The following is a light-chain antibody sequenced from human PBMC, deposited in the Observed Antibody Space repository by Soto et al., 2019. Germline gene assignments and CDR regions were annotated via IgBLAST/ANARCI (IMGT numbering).Light chain of an antibody. CDR2: GVS. Sequence: LTQSPGTLSLYPGERATLSCSASQSVSGSALAWYQQKPGQAPRLLISGVSNRATGTPDRFSGSGSGTEFTLNSSRLEPEEFAVFYCHQYGRSPQTFGTGTKVEI. CDR3: HQYGRSPQT. J-gene: IGKJ1*01. V-gene: IGKV3-20*01. CDR1: QSVSGSA.